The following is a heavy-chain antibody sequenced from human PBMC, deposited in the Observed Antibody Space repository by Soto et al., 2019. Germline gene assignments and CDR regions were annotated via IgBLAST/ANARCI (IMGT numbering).Heavy chain of an antibody. CDR2: INPNTRGT. CDR1: GYIFTGYY. CDR3: ARDRYSGYNSQFDY. D-gene: IGHD5-12*01. Sequence: ASVQVSCKASGYIFTGYYIHWVRQAPGQGLEWMGWINPNTRGTHSAQRFQGRVTMTRDTSISTAYMELSSLRSDGSAVYYCARDRYSGYNSQFDYWGQGTLVTVSS. J-gene: IGHJ4*02. V-gene: IGHV1-2*02.